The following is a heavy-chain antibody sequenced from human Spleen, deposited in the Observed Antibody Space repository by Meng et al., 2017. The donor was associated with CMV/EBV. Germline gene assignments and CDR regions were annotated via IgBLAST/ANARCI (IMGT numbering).Heavy chain of an antibody. Sequence: ASVKVSCKASGYTFIGYYIHWVRQAPGQGLEWMGWINPNPNRGGTEYAQKFQGRVTMTSDTSISTAYMELSRLRSDDTVVYYCARIQLPETANDAFDIWGQGTMVTVSS. J-gene: IGHJ3*02. D-gene: IGHD3-10*01. V-gene: IGHV1-2*02. CDR2: INPNPNRGGT. CDR1: GYTFIGYY. CDR3: ARIQLPETANDAFDI.